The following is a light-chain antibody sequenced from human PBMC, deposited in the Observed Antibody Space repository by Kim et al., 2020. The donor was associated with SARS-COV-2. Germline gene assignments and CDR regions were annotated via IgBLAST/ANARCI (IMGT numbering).Light chain of an antibody. J-gene: IGKJ5*01. V-gene: IGKV1-33*01. CDR3: QQYDNLGIT. CDR2: DES. Sequence: ASVGERVTITCQASQDISNYLNWYQQKPGKDPKLLIYDESNLETGVPSRFSGSGSGTDFTFTISSPQPEDIATYYCQQYDNLGITFGQGTRMEIK. CDR1: QDISNY.